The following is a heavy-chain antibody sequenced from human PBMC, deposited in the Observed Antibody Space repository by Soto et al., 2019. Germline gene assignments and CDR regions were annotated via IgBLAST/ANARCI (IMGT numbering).Heavy chain of an antibody. V-gene: IGHV1-69*13. CDR2: IIPIFGTA. D-gene: IGHD6-19*01. CDR1: GGTFSSYA. CDR3: ACVLPGAGMGHTHF. J-gene: IGHJ1*01. Sequence: GASVRVSCKASGGTFSSYAISWVRQAPGQGLEWMGGIIPIFGTANYAQKFQGRVTITADESTSTAYMELSSLRSGDTAVYYCACVLPGAGMGHTHFRGQGTLLT.